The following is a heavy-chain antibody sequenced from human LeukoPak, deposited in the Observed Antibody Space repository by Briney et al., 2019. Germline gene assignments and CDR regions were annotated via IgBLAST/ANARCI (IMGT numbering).Heavy chain of an antibody. V-gene: IGHV1-2*02. J-gene: IGHJ4*02. CDR1: GYTFTGYH. D-gene: IGHD6-19*01. Sequence: ASVKVSRKASGYTFTGYHIHWVRQVPGQGLEWMGWINPNSGGANSAQRFLGRVTMTRDTSISTVYMGLTSLRSDDTAVYYCARDSGSSGWDPTSFLDYWGQGTLVTVSS. CDR2: INPNSGGA. CDR3: ARDSGSSGWDPTSFLDY.